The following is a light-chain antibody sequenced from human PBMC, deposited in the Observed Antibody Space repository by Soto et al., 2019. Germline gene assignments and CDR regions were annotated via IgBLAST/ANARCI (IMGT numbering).Light chain of an antibody. CDR2: SSS. Sequence: DIHVTQSPSSLSASVGDRVTLTCRTSQHVATYLNWYQQKSGRAPTLLIYSSSGLQPRVSPRFSGSGSGTDFTLTISSLQSEDFATYFCQQTYSVPPTFGQGTTVDFK. CDR1: QHVATY. V-gene: IGKV1-39*01. J-gene: IGKJ1*01. CDR3: QQTYSVPPT.